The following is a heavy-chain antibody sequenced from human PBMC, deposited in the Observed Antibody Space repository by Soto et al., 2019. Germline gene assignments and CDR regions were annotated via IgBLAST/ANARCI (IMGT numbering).Heavy chain of an antibody. V-gene: IGHV4-4*02. CDR1: GGSISISNW. CDR3: ARVSGSYYYGMDV. D-gene: IGHD1-26*01. Sequence: QVQLQESGPGLVKPSGTLSLTCAVSGGSISISNWWSWVRQPPGKGLEWIGEIYHSGSTNYNPSLKSRVTISVDKSKHLCSLKLSSVPAADTAVYFCARVSGSYYYGMDVWGQGTTVTVSS. J-gene: IGHJ6*02. CDR2: IYHSGST.